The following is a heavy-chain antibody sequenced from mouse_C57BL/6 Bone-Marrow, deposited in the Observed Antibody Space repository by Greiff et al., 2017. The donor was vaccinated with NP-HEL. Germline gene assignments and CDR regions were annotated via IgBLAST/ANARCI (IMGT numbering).Heavy chain of an antibody. D-gene: IGHD1-1*01. CDR2: INPNNGGT. CDR3: ARGVSTTVVAKSPYFDY. J-gene: IGHJ2*01. V-gene: IGHV1-26*01. Sequence: EVQLQQSGPELVKPGASVKISCKASGYTFTDYYMNWVKQSHGKSLEWIGDINPNNGGTSYNQKFKGKATLTVDKSSSTAYMELRSLTSEDSAVYYCARGVSTTVVAKSPYFDYWGQGTTLTVSS. CDR1: GYTFTDYY.